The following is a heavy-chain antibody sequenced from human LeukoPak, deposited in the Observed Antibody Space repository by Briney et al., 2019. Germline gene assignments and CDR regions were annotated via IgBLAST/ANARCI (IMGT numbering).Heavy chain of an antibody. D-gene: IGHD6-19*01. CDR3: ARDPDIAVADGGYYYYGMDV. J-gene: IGHJ6*02. CDR1: GGTFSSYA. V-gene: IGHV1-69*04. Sequence: SVKVSCKASGGTFSSYAISWVRQAPGQGLEWMGRIIPILGIANYAQKFQGRVTITADKSTSTAYMELSSLRSEDTAVYYCARDPDIAVADGGYYYYGMDVWGQGATVTVSS. CDR2: IIPILGIA.